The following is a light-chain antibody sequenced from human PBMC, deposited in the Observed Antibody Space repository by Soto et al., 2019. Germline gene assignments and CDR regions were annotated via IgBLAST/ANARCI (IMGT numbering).Light chain of an antibody. J-gene: IGLJ1*01. CDR2: EVS. V-gene: IGLV2-14*01. Sequence: QSALTQPPSASGSPGQSVTISCTGTSSDVGGYKYVSWYQRHPGKAPKLMIYEVSSRPSGVSNRFSGSKSGNTASLTISGLQAEDEADYYCTSYATGRTLYVFGTGTKVTVL. CDR1: SSDVGGYKY. CDR3: TSYATGRTLYV.